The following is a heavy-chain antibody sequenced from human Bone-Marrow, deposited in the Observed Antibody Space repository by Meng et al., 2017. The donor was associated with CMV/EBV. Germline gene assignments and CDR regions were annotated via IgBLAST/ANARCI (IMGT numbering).Heavy chain of an antibody. J-gene: IGHJ4*02. CDR1: GFTFDDYG. CDR2: IKSKTDGGTT. CDR3: TTDRVYCSSTSCLDY. Sequence: GESLKISCAASGFTFDDYGMSWVRQAPGKGLEWVGRIKSKTDGGTTDYAAPVKGRFTISRDDSKNTLYLQMNSLKTEDTAVYYCTTDRVYCSSTSCLDYWGQGTLVTVSS. V-gene: IGHV3-15*01. D-gene: IGHD2-2*01.